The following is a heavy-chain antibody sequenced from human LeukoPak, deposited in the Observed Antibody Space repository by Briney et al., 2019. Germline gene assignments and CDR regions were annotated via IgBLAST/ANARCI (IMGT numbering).Heavy chain of an antibody. CDR3: ARHLPEPYDFWSGYYTGGENYYYMDV. J-gene: IGHJ6*03. Sequence: GESLKISCKGSGYSFTSYWIGWVRQMPGKGLEWMGISCPGDSYTRYSPSFQGQVTISADKSISTAYLQWRSLKASHTAMNYCARHLPEPYDFWSGYYTGGENYYYMDVWGKGTTVTVSS. D-gene: IGHD3-3*01. CDR2: SCPGDSYT. V-gene: IGHV5-51*01. CDR1: GYSFTSYW.